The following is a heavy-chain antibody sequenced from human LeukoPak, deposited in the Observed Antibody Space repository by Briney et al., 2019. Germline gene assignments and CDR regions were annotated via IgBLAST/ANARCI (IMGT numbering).Heavy chain of an antibody. CDR1: GFTFSSYS. CDR2: ISSSSSYI. D-gene: IGHD3-10*01. J-gene: IGHJ6*04. V-gene: IGHV3-21*01. CDR3: ARDNGLLWFGQGYYGMDV. Sequence: TGGSLRLSCAASGFTFSSYSMNWVRQAPGRGLEWVSSISSSSSYIYYADSVKGRFTISRDNAKNSLYLQMNSLRAEDTAVYYCARDNGLLWFGQGYYGMDVWGKGTTVTVSS.